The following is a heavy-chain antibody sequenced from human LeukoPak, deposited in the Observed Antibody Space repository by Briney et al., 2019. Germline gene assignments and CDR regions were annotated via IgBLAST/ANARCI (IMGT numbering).Heavy chain of an antibody. Sequence: AGGSLRLSCVTSGFTFSSYSMNWVRQAPGKGLEWVSYISSSSSTIYYADSVKGRFTISRDNAKNSLYLQMNSLRDEDTAVYYCARDITMVRGIIGYYYGMDVWGQGTTVTVSS. D-gene: IGHD3-10*01. CDR2: ISSSSSTI. CDR1: GFTFSSYS. J-gene: IGHJ6*02. CDR3: ARDITMVRGIIGYYYGMDV. V-gene: IGHV3-48*02.